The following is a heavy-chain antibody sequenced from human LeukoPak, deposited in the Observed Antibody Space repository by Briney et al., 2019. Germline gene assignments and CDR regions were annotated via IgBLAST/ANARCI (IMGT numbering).Heavy chain of an antibody. CDR2: IYPGDSDT. CDR1: GYTFSTDW. Sequence: GESLKISCRGSGYTFSTDWIGWVRQRPGKGLEWMGIIYPGDSDTRYSPSFQGQVTISADKSISTAYLQWSSLKASDTAMYYCAGTKLRYFDWLPLDNWFDPWGQGTLVTVSS. D-gene: IGHD3-9*01. V-gene: IGHV5-51*01. J-gene: IGHJ5*02. CDR3: AGTKLRYFDWLPLDNWFDP.